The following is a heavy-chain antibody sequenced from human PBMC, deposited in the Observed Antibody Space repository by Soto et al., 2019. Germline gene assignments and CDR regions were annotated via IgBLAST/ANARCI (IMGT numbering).Heavy chain of an antibody. V-gene: IGHV1-46*01. Sequence: GASLKLSCKASGYPFSNYYIHWVRQAPGQGLEWMGIISPSGSTTFAQKFQGRVTMTRDTSTTTVYMELSNLRSLDTAVYYCVRDPWNYWGQGTLVTVSS. CDR1: GYPFSNYY. CDR3: VRDPWNY. J-gene: IGHJ4*02. CDR2: ISPSGST. D-gene: IGHD3-3*01.